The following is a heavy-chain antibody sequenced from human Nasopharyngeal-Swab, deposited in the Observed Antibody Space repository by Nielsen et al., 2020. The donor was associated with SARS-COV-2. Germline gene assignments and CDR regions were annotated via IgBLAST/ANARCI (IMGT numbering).Heavy chain of an antibody. CDR2: ISSSGSTI. J-gene: IGHJ6*02. Sequence: RQAPGKGLEWVSYISSSGSTIYYADSVKGRFTISRDNAKSSLYLQMNSLRAEDTAVYYCAREGRFLDYYYYYGMDVWGQGTTVTVSS. CDR3: AREGRFLDYYYYYGMDV. D-gene: IGHD3-3*01. V-gene: IGHV3-11*04.